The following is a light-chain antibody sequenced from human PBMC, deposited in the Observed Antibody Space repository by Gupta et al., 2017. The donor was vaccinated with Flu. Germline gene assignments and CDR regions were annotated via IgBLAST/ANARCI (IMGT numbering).Light chain of an antibody. CDR1: QGISTY. J-gene: IGKJ3*01. CDR3: QQEYTYPFA. V-gene: IGKV1-16*02. Sequence: DIQMTQSPSSLSASVGDRVTITCRASQGISTYLAWFQQKPGKAPKSLIYAASTSQSGVPSKFSGSGSATHFTLTISSLQPEDFATYYCQQEYTYPFAFGHGTKVDVK. CDR2: AAS.